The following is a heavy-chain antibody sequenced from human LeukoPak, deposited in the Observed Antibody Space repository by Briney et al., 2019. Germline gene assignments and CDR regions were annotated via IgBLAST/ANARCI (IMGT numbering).Heavy chain of an antibody. V-gene: IGHV3-7*01. CDR3: ARDPAYGALDI. D-gene: IGHD2-21*01. CDR1: GFTFSNSY. J-gene: IGHJ3*02. CDR2: INPDGSQG. Sequence: GGSLRLSCEASGFTFSNSYMSWVRQAPGKGLEWVAIINPDGSQGSYVDSVKGRFAISRGNALNSLFLQMNSLSAEDTAVYYCARDPAYGALDIWGQGTTVTVSS.